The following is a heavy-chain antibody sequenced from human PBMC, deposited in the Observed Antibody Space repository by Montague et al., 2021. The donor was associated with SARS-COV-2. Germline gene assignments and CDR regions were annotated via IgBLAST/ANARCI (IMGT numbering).Heavy chain of an antibody. CDR1: GGSINDHY. CDR2: IYHSGSA. Sequence: SETLSLTCTVSGGSINDHYRSWIRQSPGKGLEWIGQIYHSGSANYNPSLKSRVTISVDTSKNQFSLKPSSVTAADTALYYCRVVPAGIPKGPNFYYMDVWGKGTTVTVTS. V-gene: IGHV4-34*01. J-gene: IGHJ6*03. D-gene: IGHD2-2*02. CDR3: RVVPAGIPKGPNFYYMDV.